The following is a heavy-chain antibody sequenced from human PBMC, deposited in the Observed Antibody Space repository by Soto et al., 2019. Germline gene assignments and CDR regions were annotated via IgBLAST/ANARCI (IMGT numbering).Heavy chain of an antibody. CDR1: GGSISSGGYS. D-gene: IGHD5-18*01. CDR2: IYHSGST. CDR3: ARWGNGGDVDTAMAFDP. J-gene: IGHJ5*02. V-gene: IGHV4-30-2*01. Sequence: QLQLQESGSGLVKPSQTLSLTCAVSGGSISSGGYSWSWIRQPPGKGLEWIGYIYHSGSTYYNPSLKSRVTISVDRSKNQFSLKLSSVTAADTAMYYCARWGNGGDVDTAMAFDPWGQGTLVTVSS.